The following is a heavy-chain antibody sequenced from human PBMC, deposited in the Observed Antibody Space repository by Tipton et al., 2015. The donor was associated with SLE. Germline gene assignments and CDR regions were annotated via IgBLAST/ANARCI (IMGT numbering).Heavy chain of an antibody. Sequence: QVQLVQSGAEVKKPGASVKVSCKASGYTFTTYGISWVRQAPGQGLEWMGWISAYNGNTNYAQKLQGRVTMTTDTSTSTAYMELRSLRSDDTAVYYCARERGDPDFWSGYYYYYYYMDVWGKGTTVTVSS. V-gene: IGHV1-18*01. D-gene: IGHD3-3*01. CDR1: GYTFTTYG. CDR2: ISAYNGNT. CDR3: ARERGDPDFWSGYYYYYYYMDV. J-gene: IGHJ6*03.